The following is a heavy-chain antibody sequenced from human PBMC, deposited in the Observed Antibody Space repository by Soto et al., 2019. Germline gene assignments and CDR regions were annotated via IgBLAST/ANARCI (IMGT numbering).Heavy chain of an antibody. CDR2: IKQDGSEK. CDR1: GITFSDYW. V-gene: IGHV3-7*01. D-gene: IGHD6-6*01. CDR3: ARGGVYSTSSLPRFYYYAMDV. J-gene: IGHJ6*02. Sequence: EVQLVESGGGLVQPGGSLRLSCADSGITFSDYWMTWVRQAPGKGLEWVASIKQDGSEKSYVDSVEGRFTISRDNAKNSLYLQMDSLRVGDTAVYYCARGGVYSTSSLPRFYYYAMDVWYQGTTVTVSS.